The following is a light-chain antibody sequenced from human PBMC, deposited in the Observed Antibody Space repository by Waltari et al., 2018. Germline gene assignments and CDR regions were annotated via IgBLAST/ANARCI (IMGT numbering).Light chain of an antibody. J-gene: IGKJ3*01. V-gene: IGKV3-20*01. CDR3: QQYGNSGS. CDR2: AAS. Sequence: EIVLTQSPGTLSLSPGETATLSCRASQTVTRRYLTWYQHKPGQAPRLLIYAASSRASGVPDRFSGSGSGTEFTLTISRLEPEDFAVYYCQQYGNSGSFGPGTTVDI. CDR1: QTVTRRY.